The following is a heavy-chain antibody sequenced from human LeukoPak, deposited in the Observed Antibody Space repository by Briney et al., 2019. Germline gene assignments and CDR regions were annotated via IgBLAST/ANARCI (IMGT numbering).Heavy chain of an antibody. CDR1: GFSFSSYA. V-gene: IGHV3-23*01. D-gene: IGHD3-10*01. CDR2: ITGSGGST. CDR3: AKDTRSGSYYGEFDY. J-gene: IGHJ4*02. Sequence: GGSLRLSCAASGFSFSSYALTWVRQAPGKGLEWVSGITGSGGSTYYADSVKGRFTISRDDSKNTLYLQMNSLRDDDTAVYYCAKDTRSGSYYGEFDYWGQGTLVTVSS.